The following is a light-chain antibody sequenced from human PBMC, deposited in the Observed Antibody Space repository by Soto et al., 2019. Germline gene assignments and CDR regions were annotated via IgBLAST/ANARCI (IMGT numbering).Light chain of an antibody. CDR1: QSISDW. V-gene: IGKV1-5*01. J-gene: IGKJ2*01. Sequence: DIKMTQSPSTLSAYVGDRVTITCRASQSISDWLAWFQLKPGKAPKLLIYDASSLESGVPSRFSGSGSGTDFTLTISCLQSEDFATYYCQQYYSYPYTFGQGTKVDIK. CDR3: QQYYSYPYT. CDR2: DAS.